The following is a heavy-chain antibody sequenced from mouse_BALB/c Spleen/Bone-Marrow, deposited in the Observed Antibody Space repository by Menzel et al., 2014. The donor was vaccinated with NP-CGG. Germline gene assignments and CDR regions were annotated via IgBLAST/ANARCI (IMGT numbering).Heavy chain of an antibody. V-gene: IGHV3-5*02. CDR1: GISITTGNYR. D-gene: IGHD2-1*01. CDR2: IYYSGTI. Sequence: EVQVVESGPGLVKPSQTVSLTCTVTGISITTGNYRWSWIRQFPGNKLEWTGYIYYSGTIYYNPFITSRTTITRDTSKNQSFLEMNDLTAEDTATYNCARYGNSLDYWGQGTSLTVSS. CDR3: ARYGNSLDY. J-gene: IGHJ2*02.